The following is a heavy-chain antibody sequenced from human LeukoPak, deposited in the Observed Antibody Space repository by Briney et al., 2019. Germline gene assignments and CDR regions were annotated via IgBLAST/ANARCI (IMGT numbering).Heavy chain of an antibody. CDR2: IYHSGST. D-gene: IGHD1-26*01. CDR1: GGSISSSNW. CDR3: ASALGATKLNRDY. V-gene: IGHV4-4*02. Sequence: SGTLSLTCAVSGGSISSSNWWSWVRQPPGKGLEWIGEIYHSGSTNYNPSLKSRVTISVDKSKNQFSLKLSSVTAADTAVYYCASALGATKLNRDYWGRGTLVTVSS. J-gene: IGHJ4*02.